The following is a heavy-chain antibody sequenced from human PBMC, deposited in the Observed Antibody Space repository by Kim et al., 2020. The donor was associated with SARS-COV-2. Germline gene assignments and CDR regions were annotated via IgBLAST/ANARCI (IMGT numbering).Heavy chain of an antibody. D-gene: IGHD3-22*01. CDR3: AKSRNYYDSSGITPYYFDY. Sequence: GRFTISRDNSKNTLYLQMNSLRAEDTAVYYCAKSRNYYDSSGITPYYFDYWGQGTLVTVSS. V-gene: IGHV3-23*01. J-gene: IGHJ4*02.